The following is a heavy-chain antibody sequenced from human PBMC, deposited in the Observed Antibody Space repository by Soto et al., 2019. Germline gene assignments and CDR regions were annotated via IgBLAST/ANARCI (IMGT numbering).Heavy chain of an antibody. D-gene: IGHD3-16*01. CDR3: ARGGYYDYVWGSYNPTGWFDP. CDR1: GGSFSGYY. J-gene: IGHJ5*02. V-gene: IGHV4-34*01. Sequence: QVQLQQWGAGLLKPSETLSLTCAVYGGSFSGYYWSWIRQPPGKGLEWIGEINHSGSTNYNPSLKRRVTISVDTSKNQFSLKLSSVTAADTAVYYCARGGYYDYVWGSYNPTGWFDPWGQGTLVTVSS. CDR2: INHSGST.